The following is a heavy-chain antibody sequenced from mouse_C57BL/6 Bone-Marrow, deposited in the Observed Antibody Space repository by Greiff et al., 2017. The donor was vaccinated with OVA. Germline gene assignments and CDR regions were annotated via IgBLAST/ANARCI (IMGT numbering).Heavy chain of an antibody. CDR2: ISDGGSYT. J-gene: IGHJ1*03. D-gene: IGHD2-12*01. V-gene: IGHV5-4*03. CDR3: ARSPRYLLRYFDV. Sequence: EVKVEESGGGLVKPGGSLKLSCAASGFTFSSYAMSWVRQTPEKRLQWVATISDGGSYTYYPDNVKGRFTISRDNAKNNLYLQMSHLKSEDTAMYYCARSPRYLLRYFDVWGTGTTVTVSS. CDR1: GFTFSSYA.